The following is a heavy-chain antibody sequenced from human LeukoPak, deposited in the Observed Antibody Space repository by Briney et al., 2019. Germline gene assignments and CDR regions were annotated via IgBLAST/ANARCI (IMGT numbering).Heavy chain of an antibody. D-gene: IGHD2-15*01. Sequence: SETLSLTCAVYGGSFSGYYWSWIRQPPGKGLEWIGEINHSGSTNYNPSLKSRVTISVDTSKNQFSLKLSSVTAADTAVYYCARWIVVVVAATTLNWFDPWGQGTLVTVSS. CDR1: GGSFSGYY. J-gene: IGHJ5*02. V-gene: IGHV4-34*01. CDR3: ARWIVVVVAATTLNWFDP. CDR2: INHSGST.